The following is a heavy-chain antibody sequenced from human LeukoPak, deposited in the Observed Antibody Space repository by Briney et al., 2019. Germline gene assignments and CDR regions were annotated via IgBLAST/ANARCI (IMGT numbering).Heavy chain of an antibody. CDR1: GASISSSSYY. J-gene: IGHJ4*02. Sequence: PSETLPLTCTVSGASISSSSYYWGWIRQPPGKGLEWIGSIYDGGRTHYSPSLKSRVTISLDTSKNQFSLKLSSVTASDTAMYYCARGGSSGYYYLFDYWGQGTLVTVSS. CDR3: ARGGSSGYYYLFDY. V-gene: IGHV4-39*01. CDR2: IYDGGRT. D-gene: IGHD3-22*01.